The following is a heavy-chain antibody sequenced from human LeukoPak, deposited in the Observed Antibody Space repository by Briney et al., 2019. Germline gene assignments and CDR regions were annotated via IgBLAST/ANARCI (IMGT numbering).Heavy chain of an antibody. V-gene: IGHV3-15*01. D-gene: IGHD3-10*01. CDR2: IKSKTDGGTT. CDR3: TRVRGSTVTYYYGSIPWGNNWFDP. CDR1: GFTFSNAW. J-gene: IGHJ5*02. Sequence: PGGSLRLSCAASGFTFSNAWMSWVRQAPGKGLEWVGRIKSKTDGGTTDYAAPVKGRFTISRDDSKSIAYLQMNSLKTEDTAVYYCTRVRGSTVTYYYGSIPWGNNWFDPWGQGTLVTVSS.